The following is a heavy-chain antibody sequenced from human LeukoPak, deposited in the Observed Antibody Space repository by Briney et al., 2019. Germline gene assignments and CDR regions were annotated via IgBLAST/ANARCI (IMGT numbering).Heavy chain of an antibody. CDR3: ARGPLVWQWLVRGAVISYYGMDV. J-gene: IGHJ6*04. Sequence: SETLSLTCAVSGGSISSSNWWSWVRQPPGKGLEWIGEIYHSGSTNYNPSLKSRVTISIDKSKNQFSLQLNSVTPEDTAVYYCARGPLVWQWLVRGAVISYYGMDVWGKGTTVTVSS. V-gene: IGHV4-4*02. CDR1: GGSISSSNW. D-gene: IGHD6-19*01. CDR2: IYHSGST.